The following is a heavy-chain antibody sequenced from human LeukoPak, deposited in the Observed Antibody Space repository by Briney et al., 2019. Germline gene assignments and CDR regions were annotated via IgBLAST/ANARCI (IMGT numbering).Heavy chain of an antibody. J-gene: IGHJ4*02. V-gene: IGHV3-21*01. CDR3: ARDRGISGWPFDY. D-gene: IGHD6-19*01. CDR1: GFTLSNYA. CDR2: ISSSSSYI. Sequence: GGSLRLSCEASGFTLSNYAMNWVRQAPGKGLEWVSSISSSSSYIYYADSVKGRFTISRDNAKNSLYLQMNSLRAEDTAVYYCARDRGISGWPFDYWGQGTLVTVSS.